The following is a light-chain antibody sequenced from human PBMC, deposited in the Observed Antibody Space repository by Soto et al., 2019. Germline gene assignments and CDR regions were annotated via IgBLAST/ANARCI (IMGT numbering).Light chain of an antibody. CDR2: AAS. Sequence: DIPMTQSPSSLSASVGDRVTITCRASQSINSYLNWYQQEPGRAPKLLIYAASSLQYGVPSRFSGSGSGTDFTLTISSLQPEDFATYYCQQSYTTPVTFGPGTKVDIK. CDR1: QSINSY. J-gene: IGKJ3*01. CDR3: QQSYTTPVT. V-gene: IGKV1-39*01.